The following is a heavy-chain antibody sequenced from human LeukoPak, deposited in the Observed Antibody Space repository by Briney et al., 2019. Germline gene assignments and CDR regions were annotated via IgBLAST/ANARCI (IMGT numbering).Heavy chain of an antibody. D-gene: IGHD5-12*01. CDR1: GYSFTSYD. CDR3: ARRGYDFDYYYYYGMDV. Sequence: ASVKVSCKASGYSFTSYDINWVRQATGQGLEWMGWMNPNSGNTGYAQKFQGRGTMTRNTSISTVYIELTSVRSEDPAVYYCARRGYDFDYYYYYGMDVWGQGTTVTVSS. V-gene: IGHV1-8*01. J-gene: IGHJ6*02. CDR2: MNPNSGNT.